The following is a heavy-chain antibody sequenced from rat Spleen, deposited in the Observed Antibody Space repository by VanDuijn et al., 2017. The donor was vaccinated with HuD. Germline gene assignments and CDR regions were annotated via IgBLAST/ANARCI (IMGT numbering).Heavy chain of an antibody. Sequence: EVQLVESGGGLVQPGRSLKLSCAASGFTFSDYYMAWVRQAPKKGLEWVASINYEGSSTYYGDTVKGRFTISRDNAENTVYLQMNSLRSEDSATYYCAVAGYGYWGQGVMVTVSS. CDR2: INYEGSST. CDR3: AVAGYGY. J-gene: IGHJ2*01. V-gene: IGHV5-22*01. CDR1: GFTFSDYY. D-gene: IGHD1-7*01.